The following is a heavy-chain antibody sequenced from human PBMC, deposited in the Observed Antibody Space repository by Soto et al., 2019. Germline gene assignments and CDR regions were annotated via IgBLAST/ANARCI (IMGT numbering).Heavy chain of an antibody. J-gene: IGHJ5*02. CDR3: AREGGSETLQPSYNWFDT. CDR1: GYTFADYH. CDR2: INANNGGA. V-gene: IGHV1-2*02. Sequence: ASVKVSCKASGYTFADYHIHWVRQAPGQGLEFMGWINANNGGAGSAQQFQGRVTVTRDTSITTVYMELSNLRSDDTAVYYCAREGGSETLQPSYNWFDTWGQGTLVTVSS. D-gene: IGHD6-25*01.